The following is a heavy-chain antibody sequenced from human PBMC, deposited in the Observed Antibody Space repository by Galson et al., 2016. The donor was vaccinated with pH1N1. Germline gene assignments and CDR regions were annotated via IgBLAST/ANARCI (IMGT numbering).Heavy chain of an antibody. J-gene: IGHJ4*02. Sequence: SLRLSCAASGFTFSSYAMSWVRQAPGKGLEWVSAIIGSGGSTYYADSVKGRFTISRDNSKNMLYLQMNSLRTDDTAAYYCARNWWGIDYWGQGALVTVSS. V-gene: IGHV3-23*01. CDR3: ARNWWGIDY. D-gene: IGHD2-15*01. CDR2: IIGSGGST. CDR1: GFTFSSYA.